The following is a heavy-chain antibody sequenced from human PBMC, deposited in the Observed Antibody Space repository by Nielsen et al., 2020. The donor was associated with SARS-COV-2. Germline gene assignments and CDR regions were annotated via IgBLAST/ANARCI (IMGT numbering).Heavy chain of an antibody. CDR2: IYPGDSDT. Sequence: GESLKISCKGSGYSFTSYWIGWVRQMPGKGLEWMGIIYPGDSDTRYSPSFQGQVTISADKSISTAYLQWSSLKASDTAMYYCARLDSYGLYYYYGMDVWGQGTTVTVSS. V-gene: IGHV5-51*01. CDR3: ARLDSYGLYYYYGMDV. CDR1: GYSFTSYW. J-gene: IGHJ6*02. D-gene: IGHD5-18*01.